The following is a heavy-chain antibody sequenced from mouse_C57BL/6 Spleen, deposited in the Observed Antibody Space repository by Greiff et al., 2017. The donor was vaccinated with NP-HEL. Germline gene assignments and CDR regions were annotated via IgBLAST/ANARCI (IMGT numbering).Heavy chain of an antibody. CDR3: ARFGSSYPAWFAY. Sequence: EVHLVESGGGLVKPGGSLKLSCAASGFTFSSYTMSWVRQTPEKRLEWVATISGGGGNTYYPDSVKGRFTISRDNAKNTLYLQMSSLRSEDTALYYCARFGSSYPAWFAYWGQGTLVTVSA. D-gene: IGHD1-1*01. V-gene: IGHV5-9*01. CDR1: GFTFSSYT. J-gene: IGHJ3*01. CDR2: ISGGGGNT.